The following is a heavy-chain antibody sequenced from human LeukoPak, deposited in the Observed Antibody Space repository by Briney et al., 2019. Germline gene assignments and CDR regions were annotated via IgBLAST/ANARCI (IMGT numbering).Heavy chain of an antibody. J-gene: IGHJ3*02. D-gene: IGHD7-27*01. CDR2: ISSSSSTI. Sequence: GGSLRLSCAASRFTFSSYSMNWVRQAPGKGLEWVSYISSSSSTIYYADSVKGRFTISRDNAKNSLYLQMNSLRAEDTAVYYCASPNWGSAFDIWGQGTMVTVSS. CDR1: RFTFSSYS. V-gene: IGHV3-48*01. CDR3: ASPNWGSAFDI.